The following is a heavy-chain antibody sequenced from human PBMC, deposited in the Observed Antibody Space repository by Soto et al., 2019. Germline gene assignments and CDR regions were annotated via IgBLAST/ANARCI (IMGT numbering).Heavy chain of an antibody. J-gene: IGHJ4*02. CDR1: GFSLRDNGVG. CDR2: IYWNDNE. D-gene: IGHD3-16*01. CDR3: GQCPPYNSSYPY. Sequence: SGPTLVNPTQTLTLTCTFSGFSLRDNGVGVGWFRQPPGKAPERLALIYWNDNEFYSPSLKTRLTIAKDTSKNQVVLTMTNMDPVVTGIYYCGQCPPYNSSYPYWGQGSLVSLSS. V-gene: IGHV2-5*04.